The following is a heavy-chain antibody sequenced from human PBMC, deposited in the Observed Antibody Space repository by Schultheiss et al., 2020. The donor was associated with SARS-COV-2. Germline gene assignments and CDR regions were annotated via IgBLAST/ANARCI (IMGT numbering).Heavy chain of an antibody. CDR2: ISGSGGST. CDR3: ARVLSSGWLQLDY. J-gene: IGHJ4*02. CDR1: GFTVSSNY. Sequence: GESLKISCAASGFTVSSNYMSWVRQAPGKGLEWVSAISGSGGSTYYADSVKGRFTISRDNSKNTLYLQMNSLRAEDTAVYYCARVLSSGWLQLDYWGQGTLVTVSS. D-gene: IGHD5-24*01. V-gene: IGHV3-23*01.